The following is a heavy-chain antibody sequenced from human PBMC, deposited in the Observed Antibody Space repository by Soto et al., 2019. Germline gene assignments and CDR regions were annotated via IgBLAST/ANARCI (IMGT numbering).Heavy chain of an antibody. V-gene: IGHV3-73*01. CDR2: IRSKANSYAT. Sequence: PGGSLRLSCAASGFTFSGSAMHWVRQASGKGLEWVGRIRSKANSYATAYAASVKGRFTISRDDSKNTAYLQMNSLKTEDTAVYYCPTDYGGGLFGYWGKGTLVKVS. J-gene: IGHJ4*02. CDR1: GFTFSGSA. D-gene: IGHD4-17*01. CDR3: PTDYGGGLFGY.